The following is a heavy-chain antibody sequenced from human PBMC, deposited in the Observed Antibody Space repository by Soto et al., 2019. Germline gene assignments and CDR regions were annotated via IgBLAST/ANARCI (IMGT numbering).Heavy chain of an antibody. V-gene: IGHV4-59*08. CDR2: IYYSGST. J-gene: IGHJ4*02. CDR1: GGSISSYY. D-gene: IGHD3-22*01. CDR3: AGQTYYYDSSGFDY. Sequence: SETLSLTCTVSGGSISSYYWSWIRQPPGKGLEWIGYIYYSGSTNYNPSLKSRVTISVDTSKNQFSLKLSSVTAADTAVYYCAGQTYYYDSSGFDYWGQGTLVTVSS.